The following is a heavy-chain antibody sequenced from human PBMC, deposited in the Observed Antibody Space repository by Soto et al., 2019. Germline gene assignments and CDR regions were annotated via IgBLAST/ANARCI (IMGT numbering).Heavy chain of an antibody. V-gene: IGHV4-4*02. CDR1: GGSIISTYW. D-gene: IGHD2-2*03. Sequence: PSETLSLTCVVSGGSIISTYWWTWVRQPPGKGLEWIGEIHYGGSTNDNPSLKSRVTISVDTSKNEFSLRLSSVTAADTAVYYCARLNGYCISTNCHGYYGLDVWGQGTTVSVSS. J-gene: IGHJ6*02. CDR3: ARLNGYCISTNCHGYYGLDV. CDR2: IHYGGST.